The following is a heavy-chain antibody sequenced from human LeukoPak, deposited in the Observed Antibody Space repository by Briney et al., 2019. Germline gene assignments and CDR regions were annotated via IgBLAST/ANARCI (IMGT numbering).Heavy chain of an antibody. D-gene: IGHD3-3*01. CDR2: IYYSGST. V-gene: IGHV4-39*01. J-gene: IGHJ3*02. CDR1: GGSISSSSYY. CDR3: ARSGVVIPVYAFDI. Sequence: SQTLSLTCTVSGGSISSSSYYWGWIRQPPGKGLEWIGSIYYSGSTYYNPSLKSRVTISVDTSKNQFSLKLSSVTAADTAVYYCARSGVVIPVYAFDIWGQGTMVTVSS.